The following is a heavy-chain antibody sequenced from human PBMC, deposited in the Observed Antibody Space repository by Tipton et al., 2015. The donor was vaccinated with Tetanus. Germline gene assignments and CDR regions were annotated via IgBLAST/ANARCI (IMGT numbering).Heavy chain of an antibody. J-gene: IGHJ4*02. CDR1: GGSIINNNW. CDR2: IYHSGRT. V-gene: IGHV4-4*02. D-gene: IGHD3-10*02. CDR3: ARGSPMFF. Sequence: TLSLTCSVSGGSIINNNWWTWVRQPPGKGLEWIGEIYHSGRTNYNPSLETRVTISVDVSTNQFSLNLMSVTAADTAVYYCARGSPMFFWGQGTLVPVSS.